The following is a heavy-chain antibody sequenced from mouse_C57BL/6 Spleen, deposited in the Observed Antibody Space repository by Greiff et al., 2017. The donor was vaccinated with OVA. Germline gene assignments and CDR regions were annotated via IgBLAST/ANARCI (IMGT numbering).Heavy chain of an antibody. CDR1: GYTFTDYE. CDR2: IDPETGGT. J-gene: IGHJ4*01. Sequence: QVQLQQSGAELVRPGASVTLSCKASGYTFTDYEMHWVKQTPVHGLEWIGAIDPETGGTAYNQKFKGKAILPADKSSSTAYMELRRLTSEDSAVDYCTRGDEGYAMDYWGQGTSVTVSS. V-gene: IGHV1-15*01. CDR3: TRGDEGYAMDY. D-gene: IGHD3-3*01.